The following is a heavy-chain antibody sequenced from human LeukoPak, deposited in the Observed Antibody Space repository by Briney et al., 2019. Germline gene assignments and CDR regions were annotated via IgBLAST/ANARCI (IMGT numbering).Heavy chain of an antibody. D-gene: IGHD3-9*01. J-gene: IGHJ4*02. CDR1: GGSISSYY. Sequence: SETLSLTCTVSGGSISSYYWSWIRQPAGKGLEWIGRIYTSGSINYNPSLKSRVTMSVDTSKNQFSLKLSSVTAADTGVYYCARGAGPYYYDRNSYKSVWGQGALVTVSS. CDR3: ARGAGPYYYDRNSYKSV. CDR2: IYTSGSI. V-gene: IGHV4-4*07.